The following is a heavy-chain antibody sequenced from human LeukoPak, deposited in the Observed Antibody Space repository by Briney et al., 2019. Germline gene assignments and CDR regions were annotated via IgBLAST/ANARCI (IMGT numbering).Heavy chain of an antibody. CDR1: GGSFSGYY. V-gene: IGHV4-34*01. Sequence: SETLSLTCAVYGGSFSGYYWSWIRQPPGKGLEWIGEINHSGSTNYNPSRKSRVTISVDTSKNQFSLKLSSVTAADTAVYYCARVREYSSGWQHWGQGTLVTVSS. D-gene: IGHD6-19*01. CDR3: ARVREYSSGWQH. CDR2: INHSGST. J-gene: IGHJ4*02.